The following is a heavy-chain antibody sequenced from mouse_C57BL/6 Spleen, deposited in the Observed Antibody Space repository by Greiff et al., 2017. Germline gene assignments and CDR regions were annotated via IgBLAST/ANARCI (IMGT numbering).Heavy chain of an antibody. J-gene: IGHJ3*01. CDR2: ISSGGSYT. CDR3: ASRLITTVVAPFAY. Sequence: EVKLVESGGDLVKPEGSLKLSCAASGFTFSSYGMSWVRQTPDKRLEWVATISSGGSYTYYPDSVQGRFTISRDNAKNTLYLQMSSLKSEDTAMYYCASRLITTVVAPFAYWGQGTLVTVSA. CDR1: GFTFSSYG. D-gene: IGHD1-1*01. V-gene: IGHV5-6*02.